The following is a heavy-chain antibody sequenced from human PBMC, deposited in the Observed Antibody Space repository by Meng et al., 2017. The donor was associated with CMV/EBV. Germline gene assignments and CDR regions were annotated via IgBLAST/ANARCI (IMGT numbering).Heavy chain of an antibody. D-gene: IGHD1-1*01. CDR1: GGTFSSYT. CDR2: IIPILGIA. J-gene: IGHJ4*02. Sequence: SGGTFSSYTISWVRQAHGQGLEWMGRIIPILGIANYAQKFQGRVTITADKSTSTAYMELSSLRSEDTAVYYCARGGSRGGTSNFDYWGQGTLVTVSS. V-gene: IGHV1-69*02. CDR3: ARGGSRGGTSNFDY.